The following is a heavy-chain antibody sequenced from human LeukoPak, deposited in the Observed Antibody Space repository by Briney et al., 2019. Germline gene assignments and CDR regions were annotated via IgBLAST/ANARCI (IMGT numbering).Heavy chain of an antibody. CDR1: GFTISIHY. CDR2: IFANGHVT. CDR3: VKSPSDGLDV. J-gene: IGHJ6*02. Sequence: GGSLRLSCSASGFTISIHYMHWVRQAPGKGLEYVSTIFANGHVTSYAASVKGRFTTSRDDSKNTVYLQMSSLRPEDTAVYYCVKSPSDGLDVWGQGATVTVSS. V-gene: IGHV3-64D*09.